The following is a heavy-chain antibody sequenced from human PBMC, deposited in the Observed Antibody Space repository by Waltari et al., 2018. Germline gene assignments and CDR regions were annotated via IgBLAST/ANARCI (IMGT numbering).Heavy chain of an antibody. D-gene: IGHD3-16*02. J-gene: IGHJ3*02. CDR1: GGSISSSSYY. CDR2: IYYSGST. CDR3: ASKVPPMITFGGVIVRGAFDI. Sequence: QLQLQESGPGLVKPSETLSLTCTVSGGSISSSSYYWGWIRQPPGKGLGWIGSIYYSGSTYYNPYLKSRVTISVDTSKNQFSLKLSSVTAADTAVYYCASKVPPMITFGGVIVRGAFDIWGQGTMVTVSS. V-gene: IGHV4-39*07.